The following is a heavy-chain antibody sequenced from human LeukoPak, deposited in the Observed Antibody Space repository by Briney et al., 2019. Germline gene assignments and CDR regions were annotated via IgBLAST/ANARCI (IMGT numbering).Heavy chain of an antibody. CDR1: GFTLSSYE. D-gene: IGHD1-1*01. CDR3: ARDSDGGRLEGAFDI. J-gene: IGHJ3*02. Sequence: GGSLRLSCAASGFTLSSYEMNWVRQAPGKGLEWVSYISSSGSTIYYADSVKGRFTISRDNAKNSLYLQMNSLRAEDTAVYYCARDSDGGRLEGAFDIWGQGTMVTVSS. V-gene: IGHV3-48*03. CDR2: ISSSGSTI.